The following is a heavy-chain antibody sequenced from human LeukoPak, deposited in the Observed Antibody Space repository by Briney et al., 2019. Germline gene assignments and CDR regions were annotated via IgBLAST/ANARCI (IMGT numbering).Heavy chain of an antibody. D-gene: IGHD5-18*01. CDR3: ARAVSGNIYGYGY. CDR2: ISTSSSTI. J-gene: IGHJ4*02. CDR1: GFTFSSYN. Sequence: PGGSLSLSCVASGFTFSSYNINWVRQAPGKGLEWVSYISTSSSTIHYADSVKGRFTISRDNAKNSLYLQMNSLRDEDTAVYYCARAVSGNIYGYGYWGQRSLLTVSS. V-gene: IGHV3-48*02.